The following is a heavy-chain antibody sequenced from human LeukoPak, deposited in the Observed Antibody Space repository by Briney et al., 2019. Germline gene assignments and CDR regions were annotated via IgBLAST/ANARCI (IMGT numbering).Heavy chain of an antibody. CDR2: INPSGGST. Sequence: ASVKVSCKASGYTFTSYGISWVRQAPGQGLEWMGIINPSGGSTSYAQKFQGRVTMTRDMSTSTAYMELSSLRSEDTAVYYCASSYPRRMVRGTDDYWGQGTLVTVSS. D-gene: IGHD3-10*01. CDR1: GYTFTSYG. CDR3: ASSYPRRMVRGTDDY. J-gene: IGHJ4*02. V-gene: IGHV1-46*01.